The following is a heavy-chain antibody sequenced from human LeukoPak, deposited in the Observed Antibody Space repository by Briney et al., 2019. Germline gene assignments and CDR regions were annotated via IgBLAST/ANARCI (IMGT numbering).Heavy chain of an antibody. V-gene: IGHV3-23*01. CDR2: ISGSGGST. D-gene: IGHD2-2*01. Sequence: GGSLRLSCAASGFTFSSYAMSWVRQAPGKGLEWVSAISGSGGSTYYADSVKGRFIISRDNSKNTLYLQMNSLRAEDTAVYYCAKYSSTSLRDYYGMDVWGQGTTVTVSS. CDR3: AKYSSTSLRDYYGMDV. CDR1: GFTFSSYA. J-gene: IGHJ6*01.